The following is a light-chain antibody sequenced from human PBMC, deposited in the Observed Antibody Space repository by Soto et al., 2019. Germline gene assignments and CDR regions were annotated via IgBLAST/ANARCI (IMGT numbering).Light chain of an antibody. CDR1: NIVGKS. CDR2: DDS. J-gene: IGLJ2*01. Sequence: SYELTQAPSVSVTPGQTATIICAGSNIVGKSVHWYQQKPGQAPVLVVHDDSDRPSGIPERFSGSNSGNTATLTVSRVEVGDEADYYCQVWYDRSAQVVFGGGTKLTVL. V-gene: IGLV3-21*02. CDR3: QVWYDRSAQVV.